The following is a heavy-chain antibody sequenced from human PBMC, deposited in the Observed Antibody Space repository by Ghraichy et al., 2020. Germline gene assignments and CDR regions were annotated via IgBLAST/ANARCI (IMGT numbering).Heavy chain of an antibody. V-gene: IGHV3-23*01. J-gene: IGHJ4*02. D-gene: IGHD4-11*01. Sequence: GGSLRLSCAASGFTFSTYAMSWVRQAPGKGLEWVSAISGSGGSTYYADSVKGRFTISRDNSKNTLYLQMNSLRAEDTAVYYCAKDRGPSTVTTIDYWGQGTLFTVSS. CDR3: AKDRGPSTVTTIDY. CDR1: GFTFSTYA. CDR2: ISGSGGST.